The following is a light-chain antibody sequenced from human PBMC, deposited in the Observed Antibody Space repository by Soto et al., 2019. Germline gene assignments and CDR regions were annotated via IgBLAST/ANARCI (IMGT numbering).Light chain of an antibody. Sequence: EIVLTQSPVTLSVSPGESATLSCRASQSVSTNLAWYQQKPGQAPRLLIYGAYTRATAVPDRFSVSGSVTDFTLTISSMQSEDLAVYYCQQYHSWRSFGQGTKAESK. CDR3: QQYHSWRS. CDR1: QSVSTN. V-gene: IGKV3-15*01. CDR2: GAY. J-gene: IGKJ1*01.